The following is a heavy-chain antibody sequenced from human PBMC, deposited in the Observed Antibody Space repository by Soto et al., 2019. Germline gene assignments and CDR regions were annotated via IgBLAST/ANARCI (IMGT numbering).Heavy chain of an antibody. CDR2: IDPSDSYT. V-gene: IGHV5-10-1*01. J-gene: IGHJ4*02. D-gene: IGHD3-10*01. Sequence: PGESLKISCKGSGYSFTSYWISWVRQMPGKGLEWMGRIDPSDSYTNYSPSFQGHVTISTDKSISTAYLQWSSLKASDTAMYYCAGSITMVRGVITGFDYWGQGTLVTVSS. CDR1: GYSFTSYW. CDR3: AGSITMVRGVITGFDY.